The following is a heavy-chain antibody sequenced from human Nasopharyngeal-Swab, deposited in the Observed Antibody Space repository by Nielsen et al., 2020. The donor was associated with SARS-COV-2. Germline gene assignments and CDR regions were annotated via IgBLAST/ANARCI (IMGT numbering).Heavy chain of an antibody. CDR2: FDPEDGET. V-gene: IGHV1-24*01. J-gene: IGHJ4*02. CDR3: ARGAGRSSGWSTTYYFDY. D-gene: IGHD6-19*01. Sequence: ASVKVSCKVSGYTLTELSMHWVRQAPGKGLEWMGGFDPEDGETIYAQKFQGRVTMTEDTSTDTAYMELSSLRSEDTAVYYCARGAGRSSGWSTTYYFDYWGQGTLVTVSS. CDR1: GYTLTELS.